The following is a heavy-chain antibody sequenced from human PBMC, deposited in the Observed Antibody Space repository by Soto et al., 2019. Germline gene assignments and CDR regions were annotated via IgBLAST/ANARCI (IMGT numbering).Heavy chain of an antibody. J-gene: IGHJ4*02. CDR2: ISAYNGNT. CDR1: GYTFTSFG. Sequence: QGQLVQSGAEVKKPGASVKVSCKASGYTFTSFGISWVRQAPGQGLEWMGWISAYNGNTNYAQKVQGRVTMTTDTSTSTAYMERRSLRSVDTAAYYCARASGNLYNCAYCFDYWGQGTLVNVSS. CDR3: ARASGNLYNCAYCFDY. V-gene: IGHV1-18*01. D-gene: IGHD1-20*01.